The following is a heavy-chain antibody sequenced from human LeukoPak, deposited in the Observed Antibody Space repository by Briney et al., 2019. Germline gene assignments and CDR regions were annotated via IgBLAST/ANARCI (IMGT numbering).Heavy chain of an antibody. CDR2: INHSGST. J-gene: IGHJ5*02. V-gene: IGHV4-34*01. Sequence: SETLSLTCAVYGGSFSGYYWSWIRQPPGKGLEWIGEINHSGSTNYNPSLKSRVTISVDTSKNQFSLKLSSVTAADTAVYYCARDGARVVPAAATDNWFDPWGQGTLVTVSS. CDR3: ARDGARVVPAAATDNWFDP. D-gene: IGHD2-2*01. CDR1: GGSFSGYY.